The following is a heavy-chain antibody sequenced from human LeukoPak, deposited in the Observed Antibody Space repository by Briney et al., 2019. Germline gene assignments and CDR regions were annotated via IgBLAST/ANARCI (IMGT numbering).Heavy chain of an antibody. V-gene: IGHV4-39*01. J-gene: IGHJ4*02. CDR2: IYYSGST. D-gene: IGHD3-22*01. CDR3: ARQRAERITMIVVFDS. Sequence: PSETLSLTCTVSGGSISSSSYYWSWLREPPGKGLEWLGSIYYSGSTYYNPSLKSRVTISVYTSKIQLSLKLSSVTAADTAVYYCARQRAERITMIVVFDSWGQGTLVTVSS. CDR1: GGSISSSSYY.